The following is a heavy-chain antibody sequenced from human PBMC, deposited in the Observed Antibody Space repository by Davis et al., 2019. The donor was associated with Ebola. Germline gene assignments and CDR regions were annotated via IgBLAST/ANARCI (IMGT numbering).Heavy chain of an antibody. V-gene: IGHV1-24*01. CDR3: ATSPGYNHGFDD. CDR2: FDPEDGEL. CDR1: GYTFTGYY. J-gene: IGHJ4*02. Sequence: ASVKVSCKASGYTFTGYYMHWVRQAPGQGLEWMGGFDPEDGELIYAQRFQGRVTMTEDTSTDTAYMELSSLKSEDTAVYYCATSPGYNHGFDDWGQGTLVTVSS. D-gene: IGHD5-18*01.